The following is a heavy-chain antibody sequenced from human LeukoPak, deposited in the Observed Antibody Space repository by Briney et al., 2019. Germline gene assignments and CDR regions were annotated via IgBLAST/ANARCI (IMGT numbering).Heavy chain of an antibody. Sequence: SETLSLTCTVSGGSISSYYWSWIRQPAGKGLECIGRLFTTSGSTDYNASLKSRLTMSVDTSKNQFSLKMSSVTAADTAVYYCVRGAYYWADWGQGTLVTVSS. J-gene: IGHJ4*02. V-gene: IGHV4-4*07. CDR2: LFTTSGST. CDR3: VRGAYYWAD. CDR1: GGSISSYY. D-gene: IGHD3-22*01.